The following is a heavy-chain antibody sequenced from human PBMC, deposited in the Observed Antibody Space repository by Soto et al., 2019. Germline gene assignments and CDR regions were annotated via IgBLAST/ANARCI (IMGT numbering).Heavy chain of an antibody. J-gene: IGHJ4*02. CDR1: GFTFDDYA. D-gene: IGHD6-6*01. V-gene: IGHV3-9*01. Sequence: EVQLVESGGGLVQPGRSLRLSCAASGFTFDDYAMHWVRQAPGKGLEWVSGISWNSGNIGYADSVKGRFTISRDNAKNSLYLQMNSLRAEDTALYYCAKDLTYSSSSGFVCWGQGTLVTVSS. CDR3: AKDLTYSSSSGFVC. CDR2: ISWNSGNI.